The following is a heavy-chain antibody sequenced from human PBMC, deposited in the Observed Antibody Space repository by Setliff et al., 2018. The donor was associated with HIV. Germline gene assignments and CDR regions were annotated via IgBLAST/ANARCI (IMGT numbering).Heavy chain of an antibody. V-gene: IGHV1-8*02. CDR1: GYSFTTHD. J-gene: IGHJ3*02. CDR3: ARGSMSMVMFILVSAFDI. Sequence: AASVKVSCKASGYSFTTHDINWVRQSPGQGLEWMGWMNPDSGNTFHAQKFKGRVTMTRDTSTNTAYMELSSLTSDDTAVYFCARGSMSMVMFILVSAFDIWGQGTLVTVS. D-gene: IGHD2-21*01. CDR2: MNPDSGNT.